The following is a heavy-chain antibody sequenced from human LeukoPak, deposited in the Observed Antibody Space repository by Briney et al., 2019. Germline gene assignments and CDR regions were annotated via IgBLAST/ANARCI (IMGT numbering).Heavy chain of an antibody. Sequence: PSETLSLTCAVYGGSFSGYYWSWIRQPPGKGLEWIGEINHSGSTNYNPSLKSRVTISVDTSKNQFSLKLSSVTAADTAVYYCARGRDYFDCWGQGTLVTVSS. J-gene: IGHJ4*02. CDR1: GGSFSGYY. CDR3: ARGRDYFDC. CDR2: INHSGST. V-gene: IGHV4-34*01.